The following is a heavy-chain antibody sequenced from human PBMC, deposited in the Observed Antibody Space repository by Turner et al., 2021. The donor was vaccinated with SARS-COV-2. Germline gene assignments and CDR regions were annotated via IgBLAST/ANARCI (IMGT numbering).Heavy chain of an antibody. CDR2: ISYDGSSK. CDR3: AKDMEQLVPLFDY. J-gene: IGHJ4*02. D-gene: IGHD6-13*01. V-gene: IGHV3-30*18. CDR1: GFTFSNYD. Sequence: QVQLVESGGGVVQPGRSLRLSCAASGFTFSNYDINWFRQAPGKGREWVAVISYDGSSKYDADSVKGRFTISRDNSKNTLYLQMNSLRAEDTSVYYCAKDMEQLVPLFDYWGQGTLVTVSS.